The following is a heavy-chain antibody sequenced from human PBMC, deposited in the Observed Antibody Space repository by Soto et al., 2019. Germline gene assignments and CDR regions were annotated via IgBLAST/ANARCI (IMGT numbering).Heavy chain of an antibody. V-gene: IGHV1-69*12. D-gene: IGHD2-21*01. CDR3: ASSITDYYYSGMDV. CDR2: IIPIFGTP. J-gene: IGHJ6*02. Sequence: QVQLVQSGAEVKKPGSSVKVSCKASGGTFSSYAISWVRQAPGQGLEWMGGIIPIFGTPNYAQKFQGRVTITADESTSTASMELSSLRSEATPVYYCASSITDYYYSGMDVWGQGTTVTVSS. CDR1: GGTFSSYA.